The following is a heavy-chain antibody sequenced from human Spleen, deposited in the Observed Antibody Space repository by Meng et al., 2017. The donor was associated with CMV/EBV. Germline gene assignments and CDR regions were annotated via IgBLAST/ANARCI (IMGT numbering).Heavy chain of an antibody. J-gene: IGHJ4*02. CDR2: IYYSGST. CDR1: GGSISSRSYY. V-gene: IGHV4-39*07. CDR3: ARDLSQASGAKEVWYFDY. Sequence: LQREESGPGLWMPPGTPSLTCTASGGSISSRSYYWGWIRQPPGKGLEWIGSIYYSGSTYYNPSLKSRVTISVDTSKNQFSLKLSSVTAADTAVYYCARDLSQASGAKEVWYFDYWGQGTLVTVSS. D-gene: IGHD7-27*01.